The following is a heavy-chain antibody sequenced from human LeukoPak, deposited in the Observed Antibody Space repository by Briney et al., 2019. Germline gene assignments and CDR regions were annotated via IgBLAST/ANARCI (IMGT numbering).Heavy chain of an antibody. CDR2: INPNSGGT. V-gene: IGHV1-2*02. Sequence: ASVKVSCNVSAYTLTELSMHWVRQAPGQGLEWMGWINPNSGGTNYAQKFQGRVTMTRDTSISTAYMELSRLRSDDTAVYYCARVLELPLDYWGQGTLVTVSS. CDR3: ARVLELPLDY. J-gene: IGHJ4*02. D-gene: IGHD1-7*01. CDR1: AYTLTELS.